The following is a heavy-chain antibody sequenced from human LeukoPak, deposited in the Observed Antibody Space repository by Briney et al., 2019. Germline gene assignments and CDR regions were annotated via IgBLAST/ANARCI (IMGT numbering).Heavy chain of an antibody. Sequence: GGSLRLSCAASAVTFRNCFISWVRQAPGKGLEWVATIKEDGSDTKFVDSVRGRFAISRDNAKNSLSLQINSLRAEDTAVYYCASSYYDSSGHFDYWGQGTLVTVSS. CDR3: ASSYYDSSGHFDY. D-gene: IGHD3-22*01. V-gene: IGHV3-7*01. CDR2: IKEDGSDT. CDR1: AVTFRNCF. J-gene: IGHJ4*02.